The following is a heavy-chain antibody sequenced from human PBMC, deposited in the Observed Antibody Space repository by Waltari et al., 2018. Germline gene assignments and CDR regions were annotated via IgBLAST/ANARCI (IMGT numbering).Heavy chain of an antibody. J-gene: IGHJ3*02. CDR1: GGSFSGYY. V-gene: IGHV4-34*01. CDR2: ITHSGST. CDR3: ARRGAYYDFWSGDLDAFDI. Sequence: QVQLQQWGAGLLKPSETLSLTCAFDGGSFSGYYWSWIRQPPGKGLEWIGEITHSGSTNYTPSRKSRVTISVDTSKNQFALKLSSVTAADTAVYYCARRGAYYDFWSGDLDAFDIWGQGTMVTVSS. D-gene: IGHD3-3*01.